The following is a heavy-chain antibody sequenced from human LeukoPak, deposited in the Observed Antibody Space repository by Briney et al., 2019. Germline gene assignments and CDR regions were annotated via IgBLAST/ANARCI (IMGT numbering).Heavy chain of an antibody. CDR1: GFTFNTYA. J-gene: IGHJ6*02. CDR3: AKGPREDYGMDV. V-gene: IGHV3-23*01. CDR2: IIGNGGGI. Sequence: GGSLRLSCAASGFTFNTYAMNWVRQAPGKGLEWVSVIIGNGGGINYADSVRGRFFISRDNAANTLYLQMNSLRAEDTAVYYCAKGPREDYGMDVWGQGTTVTVSS. D-gene: IGHD1-26*01.